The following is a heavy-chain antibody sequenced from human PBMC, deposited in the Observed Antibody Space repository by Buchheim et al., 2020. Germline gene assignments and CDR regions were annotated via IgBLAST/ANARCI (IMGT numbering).Heavy chain of an antibody. J-gene: IGHJ4*02. Sequence: QVQLQESGPGLVEPSGTLSLTCAVSGVSISSSNWWSWVRQPPGEGLEWIGEMHHGGTTNYNPSLESRVSISVDTSKNQFSLKLSSVTAADTAVYYCARVFGEDTSGYYVSYWGQGTL. V-gene: IGHV4-4*02. D-gene: IGHD3-22*01. CDR2: MHHGGTT. CDR1: GVSISSSNW. CDR3: ARVFGEDTSGYYVSY.